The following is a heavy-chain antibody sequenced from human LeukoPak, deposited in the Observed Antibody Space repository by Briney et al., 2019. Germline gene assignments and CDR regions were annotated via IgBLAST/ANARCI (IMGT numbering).Heavy chain of an antibody. Sequence: PSETLSLTCTVSGGSISSYYWSWIRQPPGKGLEWIGYIYYSGSTNYNPSLKSRVTISVDTSKNQFSLKLSSVTAADTAVYYCAREAPGSLVRSSWHDYWGQGTLVTVSS. CDR1: GGSISSYY. D-gene: IGHD6-13*01. V-gene: IGHV4-59*01. CDR3: AREAPGSLVRSSWHDY. J-gene: IGHJ4*02. CDR2: IYYSGST.